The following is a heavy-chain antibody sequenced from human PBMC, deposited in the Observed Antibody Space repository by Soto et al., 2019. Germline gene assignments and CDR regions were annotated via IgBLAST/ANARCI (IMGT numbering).Heavy chain of an antibody. CDR3: ATGGGCSSTSCYPPYYYYGMDV. CDR2: IIPIFDTA. J-gene: IGHJ6*02. CDR1: GGTFSSYA. Sequence: SVKVSCKASGGTFSSYAIGWVRQAPGQGLEWMGGIIPIFDTANYAQKFQDRVTITADKSTSTAYMELSSLRSEDTAVYYCATGGGCSSTSCYPPYYYYGMDVWGQGTTVTVSS. V-gene: IGHV1-69*06. D-gene: IGHD2-2*01.